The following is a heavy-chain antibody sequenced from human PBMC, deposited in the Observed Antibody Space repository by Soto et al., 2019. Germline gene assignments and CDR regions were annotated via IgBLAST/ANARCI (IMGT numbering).Heavy chain of an antibody. CDR1: GGSFSGYY. Sequence: SETLSLTCAVYGGSFSGYYWSWIRQPPGKGLEWIGEINHSGSTNYNPSLKSRVTISVDTSKNQFSLKLSSVTAADTAVYYCARRIVVVPAAMRNIKGYFDYWGQGTLVTVS. V-gene: IGHV4-34*01. CDR3: ARRIVVVPAAMRNIKGYFDY. D-gene: IGHD2-2*01. CDR2: INHSGST. J-gene: IGHJ4*02.